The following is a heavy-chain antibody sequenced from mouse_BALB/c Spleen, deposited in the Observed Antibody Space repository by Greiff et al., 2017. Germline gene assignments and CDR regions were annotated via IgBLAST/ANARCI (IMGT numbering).Heavy chain of an antibody. CDR2: IWGGGST. D-gene: IGHD2-2*01. J-gene: IGHJ1*01. Sequence: VHLVESGPGLVAPSQSLSITCTVSGFSLTDYGVSWIRQPPGKGLEWLGVIWGGGSTYYNSALKSRLSISKDNSKSQVFLKMNSLQTDDTAMYYCAKREDYGYDVYFDVWGAGTTVTVSS. CDR3: AKREDYGYDVYFDV. CDR1: GFSLTDYG. V-gene: IGHV2-6-5*01.